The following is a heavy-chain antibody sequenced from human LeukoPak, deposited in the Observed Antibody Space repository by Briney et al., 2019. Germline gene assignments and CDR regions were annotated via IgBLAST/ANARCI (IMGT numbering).Heavy chain of an antibody. V-gene: IGHV3-53*01. CDR1: GFTVSSNY. CDR2: IYSDGYT. D-gene: IGHD6-19*01. Sequence: GSLRLSCAASGFTVSSNYMSWVRQAPGKGLEWVSVIYSDGYTYYADSVKGRFTVSRDNSKNTLYLQMNNLRAEDTAVYYCARDRSGWSDFDYWGQGTLVTVSS. CDR3: ARDRSGWSDFDY. J-gene: IGHJ4*02.